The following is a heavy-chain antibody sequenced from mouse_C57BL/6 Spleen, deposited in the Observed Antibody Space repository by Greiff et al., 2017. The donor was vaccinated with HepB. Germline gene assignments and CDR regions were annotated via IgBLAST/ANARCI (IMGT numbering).Heavy chain of an antibody. CDR1: GYTFTSYW. D-gene: IGHD2-4*01. Sequence: VKLQQPGAELVKPGASVKVSCKASGYTFTSYWMHWVKQRPGQGLEWIGRIHPSDSDTNYNQKFKGKATLTVDKSSSTAYMQLSSLTSEDSAVYYCAIVVYYDYDAYAMDYWGQGTSVTVSS. V-gene: IGHV1-74*01. CDR3: AIVVYYDYDAYAMDY. J-gene: IGHJ4*01. CDR2: IHPSDSDT.